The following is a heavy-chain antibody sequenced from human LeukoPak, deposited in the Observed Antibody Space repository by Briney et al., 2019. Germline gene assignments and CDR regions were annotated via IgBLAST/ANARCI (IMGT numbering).Heavy chain of an antibody. CDR1: GGSISSYY. CDR2: IYYSGST. D-gene: IGHD2/OR15-2a*01. CDR3: ARDSRFYGMDV. J-gene: IGHJ6*02. Sequence: PSETLSLTCTVSGGSISSYYGSWIRQPPGKGLEWIGYIYYSGSTNYNPSLKSRVTISVDTSKNQFSLKLSSVTAADTAVYYCARDSRFYGMDVWGQGTTVTVSS. V-gene: IGHV4-59*01.